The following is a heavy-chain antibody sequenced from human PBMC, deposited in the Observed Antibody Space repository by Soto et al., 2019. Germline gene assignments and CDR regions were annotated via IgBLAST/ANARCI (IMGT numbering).Heavy chain of an antibody. V-gene: IGHV4-61*01. CDR1: GGSVSSGSYY. J-gene: IGHJ4*02. D-gene: IGHD3-22*01. Sequence: SFTCTVSGGSVSSGSYYWSWIRQPPGKGLEWIGYIYYSGSTNYNPSLKSRVTISVDTSKNQFSLKLSSVTAADTAVYYCARDGIYYDSSGLDYWGQGTLVTVSS. CDR3: ARDGIYYDSSGLDY. CDR2: IYYSGST.